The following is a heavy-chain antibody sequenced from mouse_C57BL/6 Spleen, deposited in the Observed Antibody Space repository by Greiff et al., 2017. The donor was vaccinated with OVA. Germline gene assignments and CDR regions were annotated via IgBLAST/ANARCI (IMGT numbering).Heavy chain of an antibody. CDR1: GYSFTSYY. CDR3: AREDGNFLDY. Sequence: VQLQQSGPELVKPGASVKISCKASGYSFTSYYIHWVKQRPGQGLEWIGWIYPGSGNTKYNEKFKGKATLTADTSSSTAYMQLSSLTSEDSAVYYCAREDGNFLDYWGQGTTLTVSS. CDR2: IYPGSGNT. D-gene: IGHD2-1*01. V-gene: IGHV1-66*01. J-gene: IGHJ2*01.